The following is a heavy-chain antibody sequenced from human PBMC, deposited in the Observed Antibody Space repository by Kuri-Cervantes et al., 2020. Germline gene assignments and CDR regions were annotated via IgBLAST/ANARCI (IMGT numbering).Heavy chain of an antibody. CDR2: IRYDGINQ. V-gene: IGHV3-30*02. CDR3: SRPPGAFDI. J-gene: IGHJ3*02. Sequence: GGSLRLSCAASGFTFSSCGMHWVRQAPGKGLEWVAYIRYDGINQFYIDSVRGRFTISRDNAKNTLYLQMSSLKPEDTAVYYCSRPPGAFDIWGQGTMVTVSS. CDR1: GFTFSSCG.